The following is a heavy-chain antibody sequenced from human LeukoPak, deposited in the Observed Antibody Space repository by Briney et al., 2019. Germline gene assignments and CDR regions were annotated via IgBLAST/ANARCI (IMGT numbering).Heavy chain of an antibody. CDR2: INHSGSA. V-gene: IGHV4-34*01. D-gene: IGHD3-10*01. CDR1: GGSFSGYY. CDR3: ARRPMVRGVANFDY. Sequence: KSSETLSLTCAVYGGSFSGYYWSWIRQPPGKGLEWIGEINHSGSANYNPSLKSRVTISVDTSKNQFSLKLSSVTAADTAVYYCARRPMVRGVANFDYWGQGTLVTVSS. J-gene: IGHJ4*02.